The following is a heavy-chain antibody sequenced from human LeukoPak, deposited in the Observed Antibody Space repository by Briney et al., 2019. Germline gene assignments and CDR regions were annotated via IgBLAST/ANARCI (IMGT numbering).Heavy chain of an antibody. V-gene: IGHV3-23*01. CDR3: TRNSGSYGIS. CDR1: GFTLSSYE. CDR2: IGYGGADS. Sequence: GGSLRLSCTVSGFTLSSYEMTWFRQAPGKGLEWVSSIGYGGADSHYADSVKGRFTISRDNSKNTLYLQLSSLRADDTAVYYCTRNSGSYGISWGQGTLVTVSS. D-gene: IGHD6-19*01. J-gene: IGHJ4*02.